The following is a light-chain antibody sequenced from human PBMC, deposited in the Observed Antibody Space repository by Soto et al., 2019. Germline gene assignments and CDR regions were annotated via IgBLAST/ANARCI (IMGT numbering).Light chain of an antibody. CDR3: CSYSGSSTRYV. J-gene: IGLJ1*01. Sequence: QSALTQPASVSGSTGQSITISCTGTSSDVGSYHLVTWYQQHPGKAPKLTIYVVSNQHSGFSNRFSGSKSVNTASLTISGLQAEDEADYYCCSYSGSSTRYVFGTGTKQTVL. CDR1: SSDVGSYHL. CDR2: VVS. V-gene: IGLV2-23*02.